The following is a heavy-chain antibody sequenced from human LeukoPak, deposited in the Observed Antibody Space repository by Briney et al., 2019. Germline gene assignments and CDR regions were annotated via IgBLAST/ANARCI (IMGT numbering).Heavy chain of an antibody. CDR2: IYYSGST. CDR3: ARVTGYMIEDYFDY. D-gene: IGHD3-22*01. CDR1: GFTFSSYA. J-gene: IGHJ4*02. Sequence: GSLRLSCAASGFTFSSYAMSWIRQPPGKGLEWIGYIYYSGSTNYNPSLKSRVTISVDTSKNQFSLKLRSVTAAGTAVYYCARVTGYMIEDYFDYWGQGTLVTVSS. V-gene: IGHV4-59*01.